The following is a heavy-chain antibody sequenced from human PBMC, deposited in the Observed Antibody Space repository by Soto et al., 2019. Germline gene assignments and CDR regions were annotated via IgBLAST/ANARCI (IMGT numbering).Heavy chain of an antibody. D-gene: IGHD4-17*01. Sequence: GGSLRLSCAASGFTVSSNYMSWVRQAPGKGLEWVSVVYSGGTTYYADSVKGRFTISRDSSKNTLYLQMSSLRAEDTAVYYCARGATTVTKTVYYYYYMDVWGKGTTVTVSS. J-gene: IGHJ6*03. CDR2: VYSGGTT. CDR1: GFTVSSNY. CDR3: ARGATTVTKTVYYYYYMDV. V-gene: IGHV3-66*01.